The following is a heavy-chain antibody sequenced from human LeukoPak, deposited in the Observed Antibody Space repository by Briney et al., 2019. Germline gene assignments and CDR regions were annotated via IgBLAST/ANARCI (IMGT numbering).Heavy chain of an antibody. D-gene: IGHD2-15*01. Sequence: GSLRLSCVGSGFTFSSRAMIWVRQTPGKGLEWVSVISGTGGTTYDADSVKGRFTISRDNSKNTLYLQMNSLRAEDTAVYYCVKSPLNLGYCSGGSCHYFDYWGQGTLVTVSS. J-gene: IGHJ4*02. V-gene: IGHV3-23*01. CDR2: ISGTGGTT. CDR3: VKSPLNLGYCSGGSCHYFDY. CDR1: GFTFSSRA.